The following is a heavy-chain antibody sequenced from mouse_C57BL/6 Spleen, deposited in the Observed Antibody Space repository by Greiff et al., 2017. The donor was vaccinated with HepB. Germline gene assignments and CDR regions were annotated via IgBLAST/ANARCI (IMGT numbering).Heavy chain of an antibody. J-gene: IGHJ4*01. CDR3: ARQIGDYYDYDGRDAMDY. CDR2: IWSDGST. D-gene: IGHD2-4*01. V-gene: IGHV2-6-1*01. Sequence: VKLVESGPGLVAPSQSLSITCTVSGFSLTSYGVHWVRQPPGKGLEWLVVIWSDGSTTYNSALKSRLSISKDNSKSQVFLKMNSLQTDDTAMYYCARQIGDYYDYDGRDAMDYWGQGTSVTVSS. CDR1: GFSLTSYG.